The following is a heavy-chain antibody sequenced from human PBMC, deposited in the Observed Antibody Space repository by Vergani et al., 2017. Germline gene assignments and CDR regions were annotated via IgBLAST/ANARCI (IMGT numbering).Heavy chain of an antibody. Sequence: QVQLVESGGGVVQPGRSLRLSCAASGFTFSTYGMHWVRQAPGKGLEWVALIWYDGNNKYYADSVKGRFTISRVNSKNTLYLQMNSLRAEDTAVYYCARDVYYGSALPGYWGQGTLVIVSS. CDR2: IWYDGNNK. CDR1: GFTFSTYG. J-gene: IGHJ4*02. CDR3: ARDVYYGSALPGY. V-gene: IGHV3-33*01. D-gene: IGHD3-10*01.